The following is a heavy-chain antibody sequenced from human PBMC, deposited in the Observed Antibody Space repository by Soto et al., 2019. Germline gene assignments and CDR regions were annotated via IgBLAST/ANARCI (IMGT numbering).Heavy chain of an antibody. J-gene: IGHJ4*02. D-gene: IGHD3-10*01. CDR1: GYTFTSHG. CDR2: ISNHNGGT. Sequence: QVQLVQSGAEVKKPGASVKVSCKASGYTFTSHGISWVRHAPGQGLEWMGGISNHNGGTNYAQKLQGRVTMTTDTSTSTAYMELRSLTSDDTAVYYCARDISYGSGTSYGYWGQGTLVTVSS. V-gene: IGHV1-18*01. CDR3: ARDISYGSGTSYGY.